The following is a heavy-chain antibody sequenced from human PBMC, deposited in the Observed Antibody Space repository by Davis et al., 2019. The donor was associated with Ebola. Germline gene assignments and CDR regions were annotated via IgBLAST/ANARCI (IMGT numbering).Heavy chain of an antibody. CDR2: INTNTGNP. CDR1: GYNFTEYA. Sequence: AASVKVSCKASGYNFTEYAMNWVRQAPGQGLAWMGWINTNTGNPTYAQGFTGRFVFSLDTSVSMAYLQITGLRADDTAIYYCVRDATDGYNWSHWGQGTLVTVSS. CDR3: VRDATDGYNWSH. D-gene: IGHD5-24*01. V-gene: IGHV7-4-1*04. J-gene: IGHJ4*02.